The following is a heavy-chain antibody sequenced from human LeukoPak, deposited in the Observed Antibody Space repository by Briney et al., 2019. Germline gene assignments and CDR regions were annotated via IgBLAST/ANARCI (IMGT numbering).Heavy chain of an antibody. Sequence: GSLRLSCAASGFTFSSYWMHWVRQAPGEGLVWVPRISSAGTSTTYADSVKGRFTLSRDSAKNTLYLQMNSLRAEDTAVYYCARMDAYSSGWYTLDYWGQGTLVTVSS. J-gene: IGHJ4*02. CDR1: GFTFSSYW. CDR3: ARMDAYSSGWYTLDY. CDR2: ISSAGTST. V-gene: IGHV3-74*01. D-gene: IGHD6-19*01.